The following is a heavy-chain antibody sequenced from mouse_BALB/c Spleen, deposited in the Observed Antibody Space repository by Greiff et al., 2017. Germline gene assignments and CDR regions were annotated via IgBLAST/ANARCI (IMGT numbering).Heavy chain of an antibody. J-gene: IGHJ3*01. CDR3: ARDYYGSSYSWFAY. Sequence: EVQVVESGGGLVQPGGSLKLSCAASGFTFSSYGMSWVRQTPDKRLELVATINSNGGSTYYPDSVKGRFTISRDNAKNTLYLQMSSLKSEDTAMYYCARDYYGSSYSWFAYWGQGTLVTVSA. V-gene: IGHV5-6-3*01. D-gene: IGHD1-1*01. CDR1: GFTFSSYG. CDR2: INSNGGST.